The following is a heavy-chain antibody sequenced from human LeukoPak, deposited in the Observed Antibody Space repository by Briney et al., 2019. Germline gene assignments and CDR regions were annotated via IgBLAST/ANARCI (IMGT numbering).Heavy chain of an antibody. J-gene: IGHJ4*02. Sequence: HPGGSLRLSCAASGFTFSDYYMSWIRQAPGKGLEWVSAISGSGGSTYYADSVKGRFTISRDNSKNTLYLQMNSLRAEDTAVYYCWGYCSSTSCPPHTDYWGQGTLVTVSS. D-gene: IGHD2-2*01. CDR3: WGYCSSTSCPPHTDY. CDR2: ISGSGGST. CDR1: GFTFSDYY. V-gene: IGHV3-23*01.